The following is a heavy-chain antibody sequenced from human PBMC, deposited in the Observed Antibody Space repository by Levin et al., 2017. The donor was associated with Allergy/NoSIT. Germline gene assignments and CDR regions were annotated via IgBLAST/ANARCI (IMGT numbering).Heavy chain of an antibody. Sequence: SVKVSCKASGGAFSSYAISWVRQAPGQGLEWMGGIIVMFGTAHYAQKFQGRLTFTADESTGTANMELTGLTSEDTAIYYCASDTTTVGVKFDPWGQGTLVTVSS. D-gene: IGHD4-23*01. J-gene: IGHJ5*02. V-gene: IGHV1-69*13. CDR3: ASDTTTVGVKFDP. CDR2: IIVMFGTA. CDR1: GGAFSSYA.